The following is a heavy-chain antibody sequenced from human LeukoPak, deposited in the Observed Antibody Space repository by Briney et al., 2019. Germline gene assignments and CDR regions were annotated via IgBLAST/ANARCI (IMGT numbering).Heavy chain of an antibody. CDR3: ARDYGIAVAGTGDY. CDR1: GYTFTSYG. J-gene: IGHJ4*02. CDR2: ISAYNGNT. D-gene: IGHD6-19*01. Sequence: ASVKVSCTASGYTFTSYGISWVRQAPGQGLEWMGWISAYNGNTNYAQKLQGRVTMTTDTSTSTAYMELRSLRSDDTAVYYCARDYGIAVAGTGDYWGQGTLVTVSS. V-gene: IGHV1-18*01.